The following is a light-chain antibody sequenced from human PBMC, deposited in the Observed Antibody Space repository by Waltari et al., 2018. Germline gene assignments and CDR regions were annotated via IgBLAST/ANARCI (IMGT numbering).Light chain of an antibody. CDR3: HQSRSVPFT. J-gene: IGKJ3*01. V-gene: IGKV6-21*02. CDR2: YAS. Sequence: EIVLTQYPDFQSVTPKEKVNITCRASHSIGSSLHWYQQKPAQSPKLLIKYASQAISGVPSRFSGCGSGTDFTLTINSLEAEDAATYYFHQSRSVPFTFGPGTKVGIK. CDR1: HSIGSS.